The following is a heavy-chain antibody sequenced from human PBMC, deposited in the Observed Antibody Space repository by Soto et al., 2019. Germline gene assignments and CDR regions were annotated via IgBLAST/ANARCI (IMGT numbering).Heavy chain of an antibody. D-gene: IGHD6-19*01. CDR3: XRVAATVAGEYYYGMDV. CDR1: GDSVSSNSAA. CDR2: TYYRSKWYN. V-gene: IGHV6-1*01. J-gene: IGHJ6*02. Sequence: SQSLSLTCAISGDSVSSNSAAWNWIRQSPSRGLEWLGRTYYRSKWYNDYAVSVKSRITINPDTSKNQFSLQLNSVTPEDTAVYYCXRVAATVAGEYYYGMDVWGQGTTVTVSS.